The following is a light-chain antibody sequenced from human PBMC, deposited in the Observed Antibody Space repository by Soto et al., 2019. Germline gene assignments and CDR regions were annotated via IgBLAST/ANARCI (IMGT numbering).Light chain of an antibody. Sequence: QYALTQPASVSGSPGQSITISCTGTSSDVGGYNYVSWYQQHPGKAPKLMIYDVSNRPSGVSNRFSGSKSGNTASLTISGLQAEDEPDYYCSSYTSSSTYVFGTGTKLTVL. CDR1: SSDVGGYNY. V-gene: IGLV2-14*01. CDR2: DVS. CDR3: SSYTSSSTYV. J-gene: IGLJ1*01.